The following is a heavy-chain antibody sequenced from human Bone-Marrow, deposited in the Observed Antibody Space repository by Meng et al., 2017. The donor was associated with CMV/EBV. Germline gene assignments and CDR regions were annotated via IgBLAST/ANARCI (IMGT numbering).Heavy chain of an antibody. CDR2: IGTAGDT. CDR1: GFTFSSYD. Sequence: GGSLRLSCAASGFTFSSYDMHWVRPATGKGLEWVSAIGTAGDTYYPGSVKGRFTISRENAKNSLYLQMNSLRAGETGVYYCASAGDRCGYLARDGMDVWGQGTTVTVSS. J-gene: IGHJ6*02. CDR3: ASAGDRCGYLARDGMDV. D-gene: IGHD3-22*01. V-gene: IGHV3-13*01.